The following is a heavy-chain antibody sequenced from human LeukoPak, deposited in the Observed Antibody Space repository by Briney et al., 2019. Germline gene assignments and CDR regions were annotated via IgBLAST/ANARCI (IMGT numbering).Heavy chain of an antibody. CDR1: GFTFTNAW. Sequence: GGSLRLSCAASGFTFTNAWMHWVRQAPGKGLEWVGRIKTKSEGGTIDYAAPVRGRFTISRDNSKNTLYLQMNSLRAEDTAVYYCARAYCSSTSCYERGYYYYGMDVWGQGTTVTVSS. V-gene: IGHV3-15*07. CDR2: IKTKSEGGTI. D-gene: IGHD2-2*01. J-gene: IGHJ6*02. CDR3: ARAYCSSTSCYERGYYYYGMDV.